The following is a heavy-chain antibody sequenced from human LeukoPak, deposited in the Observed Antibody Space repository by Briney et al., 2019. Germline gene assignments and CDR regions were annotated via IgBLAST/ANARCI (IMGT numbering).Heavy chain of an antibody. V-gene: IGHV4-30-2*01. Sequence: PSETLSLTCTVSGGSISSGGYYWSWIRQPPGKGLEWIGYIYHSGSTYYNPSLKSRVTISVDRSKNQFSLKLSSVTAADTAVYYCARDSNWNGNGMDVWGQGTTVTVSS. CDR2: IYHSGST. D-gene: IGHD1-1*01. CDR3: ARDSNWNGNGMDV. J-gene: IGHJ6*02. CDR1: GGSISSGGYY.